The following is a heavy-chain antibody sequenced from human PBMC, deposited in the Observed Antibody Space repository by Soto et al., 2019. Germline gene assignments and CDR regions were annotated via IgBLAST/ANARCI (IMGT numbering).Heavy chain of an antibody. CDR3: ARQRHWKVDY. V-gene: IGHV4-39*01. CDR1: GGSIRSSTYQ. CDR2: AYYSEST. D-gene: IGHD1-1*01. J-gene: IGHJ4*02. Sequence: PSETVSLTCTVSGGSIRSSTYQWGWIRQPPGRGLEWIGSAYYSESTYYNPSLKSRVTISVDASKNQFSLRVDSVTAADTAVYYCARQRHWKVDYWGQGTLVTVSS.